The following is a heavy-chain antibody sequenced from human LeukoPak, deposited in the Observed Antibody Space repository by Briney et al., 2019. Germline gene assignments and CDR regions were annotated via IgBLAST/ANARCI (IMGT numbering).Heavy chain of an antibody. Sequence: GGSLRLSCAASGFTVSSNYMSWVRQAPGKGLEWVSVIYSGGSTYYAGSVKGRFTISRDNSKNTLYLQMNSLRAEDTAVYYCARDQASSSGELTDNYWGQGTLVTVSS. J-gene: IGHJ4*02. CDR1: GFTVSSNY. CDR3: ARDQASSSGELTDNY. V-gene: IGHV3-66*02. CDR2: IYSGGST. D-gene: IGHD6-6*01.